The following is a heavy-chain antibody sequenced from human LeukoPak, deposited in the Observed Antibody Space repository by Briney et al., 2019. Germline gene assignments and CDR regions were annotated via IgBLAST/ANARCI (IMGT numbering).Heavy chain of an antibody. CDR1: GXTFSSYW. CDR3: ARGYSSSYDY. Sequence: GGSLRLSCAASGXTFSSYWMSWVRQAPGKGLEWVANIKQDGSEKYYVDSVKGRFTISRDNAKKSLYLQMNSLRAEDTAVYYCARGYSSSYDYWGQGTLVTVSS. J-gene: IGHJ4*02. D-gene: IGHD6-13*01. CDR2: IKQDGSEK. V-gene: IGHV3-7*05.